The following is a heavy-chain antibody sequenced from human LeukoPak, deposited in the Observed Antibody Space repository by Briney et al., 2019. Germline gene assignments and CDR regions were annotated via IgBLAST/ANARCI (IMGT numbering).Heavy chain of an antibody. J-gene: IGHJ4*02. Sequence: GGSLRLSCAASGFTFSSYTMGWVRQAPGKGLEWVSLISSGVSTIYYADSVKGRFTISRDNARNSLYLQMNSLRAEDTAVYYCARAGIRAATPLGYWGQGTLVTVSS. CDR2: ISSGVSTI. D-gene: IGHD2-15*01. V-gene: IGHV3-48*01. CDR3: ARAGIRAATPLGY. CDR1: GFTFSSYT.